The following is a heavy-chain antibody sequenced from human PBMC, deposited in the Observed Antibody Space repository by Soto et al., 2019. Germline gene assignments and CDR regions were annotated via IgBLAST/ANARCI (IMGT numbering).Heavy chain of an antibody. CDR2: IYYSGST. J-gene: IGHJ5*02. CDR3: ARDRSMVYYDILTGSRPRWFDP. V-gene: IGHV4-30-4*01. D-gene: IGHD3-9*01. CDR1: GGSSSSGDYY. Sequence: SETLSLTCTVSGGSSSSGDYYWSWIRQPPGKGLEWIGYIYYSGSTYYNPSLKSRVTISVDTSKNQFSLKLSSVTAADTAVYYCARDRSMVYYDILTGSRPRWFDPWGQGTLVTVSS.